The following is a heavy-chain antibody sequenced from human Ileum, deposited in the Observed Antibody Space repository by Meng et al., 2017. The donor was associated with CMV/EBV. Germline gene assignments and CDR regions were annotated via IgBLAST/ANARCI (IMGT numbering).Heavy chain of an antibody. Sequence: GESLKISCAASGSTFSSYSMNWVRQAPEKGLEWVSYISSTSSTIYYADSVKGRFTISRDNAKNSLYLQMNSLRAEDTAVYYCAKDEAVSIAARPGYWGQGTLVTVSS. D-gene: IGHD6-6*01. CDR2: ISSTSSTI. CDR1: GSTFSSYS. V-gene: IGHV3-48*04. CDR3: AKDEAVSIAARPGY. J-gene: IGHJ4*02.